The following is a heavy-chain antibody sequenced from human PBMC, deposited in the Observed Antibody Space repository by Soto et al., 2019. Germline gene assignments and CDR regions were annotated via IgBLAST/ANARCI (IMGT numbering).Heavy chain of an antibody. V-gene: IGHV1-69*01. CDR3: ARVHSSGIFYFVDP. J-gene: IGHJ5*02. Sequence: QVQLVQSGAEVKKPGSSVEVSCKASGGTFDSYVISWLRQAPGQGLEWMGGIMPIFGTPNYAQKFRGRVTISADESTSTAYLELSSLTSDDTAVYYCARVHSSGIFYFVDPWGQGTLVTVSS. CDR1: GGTFDSYV. D-gene: IGHD3-10*01. CDR2: IMPIFGTP.